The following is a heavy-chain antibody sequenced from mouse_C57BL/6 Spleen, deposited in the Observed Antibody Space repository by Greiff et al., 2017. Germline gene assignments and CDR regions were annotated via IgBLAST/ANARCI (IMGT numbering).Heavy chain of an antibody. D-gene: IGHD2-1*01. V-gene: IGHV1-7*01. CDR3: ARNDIYYGNLDY. J-gene: IGHJ2*01. CDR1: GYTFTSYW. CDR2: INPSSGYT. Sequence: VKLVASGAELAQPGASVKLSCKASGYTFTSYWLHWLKPRPGQGLEWIGYINPSSGYTKYNQKFKDKATLTADKSSSTAYMQLSSLTYEDSAVYYCARNDIYYGNLDYWGQGTTLTVSS.